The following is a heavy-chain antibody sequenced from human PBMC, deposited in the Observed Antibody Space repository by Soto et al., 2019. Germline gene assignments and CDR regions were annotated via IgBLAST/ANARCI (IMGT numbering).Heavy chain of an antibody. D-gene: IGHD3-10*01. CDR1: GDSISSSGHY. CDR2: IFYSGGT. J-gene: IGHJ5*02. V-gene: IGHV4-39*01. CDR3: ARRSYGSGVDL. Sequence: QLQLQESGPGLVKPSEALSLTCTVSGDSISSSGHYWGWIRQTPGKGLEWIGNIFYSGGTHYNASFRSRVSISVDSSKNQLSLKVTSVTAADTAVYYCARRSYGSGVDLWGRGTLVTVSS.